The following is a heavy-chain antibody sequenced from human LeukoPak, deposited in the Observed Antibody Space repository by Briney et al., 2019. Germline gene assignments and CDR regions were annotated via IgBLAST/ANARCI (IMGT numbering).Heavy chain of an antibody. D-gene: IGHD6-19*01. CDR3: VRVSAWVYSSGQGWFDP. CDR1: GYTFTSYG. Sequence: ASVKVSCKASGYTFTSYGISWVRQAPGQGLEWMGWISAYNGNTNYAQKLQGRVTMTTDTSTGTAYMELRSLRSDDTAVYYCVRVSAWVYSSGQGWFDPWGQGTLVTVSS. CDR2: ISAYNGNT. J-gene: IGHJ5*02. V-gene: IGHV1-18*01.